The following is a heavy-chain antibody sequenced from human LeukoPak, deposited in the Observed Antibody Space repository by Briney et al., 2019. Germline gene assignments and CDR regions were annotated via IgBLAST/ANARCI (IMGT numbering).Heavy chain of an antibody. J-gene: IGHJ4*02. V-gene: IGHV4-34*01. CDR2: IHNSGTT. D-gene: IGHD3-10*01. Sequence: SETLSLTCAVSGGPFSGYFRSWIRQSSGKGLEWIGEIHNSGTTNYNPSLNSRVTISEDTSKNQFYLNLSSVTAADTAVYYCARRYYYNLGSFPFDFWGQGTLVTVSS. CDR1: GGPFSGYF. CDR3: ARRYYYNLGSFPFDF.